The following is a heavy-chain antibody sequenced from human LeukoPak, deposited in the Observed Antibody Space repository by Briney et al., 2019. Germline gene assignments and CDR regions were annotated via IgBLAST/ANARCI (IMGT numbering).Heavy chain of an antibody. J-gene: IGHJ5*02. CDR1: GGSISSYY. Sequence: SETLSLTCTVSGGSISSYYWSWIRQPPGKGLEWIGYIYYSGSTNYNPSLKSRVTISVDTSKNQFSLKLSSVTAADTAVYYCARLRRVIVGATRGGSWFDPWGQGTLVTVSS. D-gene: IGHD1-26*01. CDR3: ARLRRVIVGATRGGSWFDP. V-gene: IGHV4-59*08. CDR2: IYYSGST.